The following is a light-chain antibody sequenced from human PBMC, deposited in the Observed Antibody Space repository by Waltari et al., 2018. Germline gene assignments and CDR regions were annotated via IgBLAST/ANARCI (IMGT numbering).Light chain of an antibody. Sequence: QSALTQPRSVAASPGQSVTNSCTATSSDVGGYNYVSWYQQHPGKATTLMISDVSKRPSGFSDRFFGSKSGNAASLTISGLQAEDEADYYCCSYAGSYAWVFGGGTKLTVL. CDR2: DVS. CDR1: SSDVGGYNY. CDR3: CSYAGSYAWV. J-gene: IGLJ3*02. V-gene: IGLV2-11*01.